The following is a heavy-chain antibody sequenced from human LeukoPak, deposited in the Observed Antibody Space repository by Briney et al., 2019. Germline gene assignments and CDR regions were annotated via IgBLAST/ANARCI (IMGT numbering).Heavy chain of an antibody. J-gene: IGHJ5*02. D-gene: IGHD2-2*02. CDR1: GGSISSSSYY. Sequence: SETLSLTCTVSGGSISSSSYYWGWIRQPPGKGLEWIGSIYYSGSTYYNPSLKSRVTISVDTSKNQFSLKLSSVTAADTAVYYCARDVDCSSTSCYTRFDPWGQGTLVTVSS. V-gene: IGHV4-39*02. CDR3: ARDVDCSSTSCYTRFDP. CDR2: IYYSGST.